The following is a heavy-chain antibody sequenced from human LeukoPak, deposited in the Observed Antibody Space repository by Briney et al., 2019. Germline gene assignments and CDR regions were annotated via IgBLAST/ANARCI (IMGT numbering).Heavy chain of an antibody. D-gene: IGHD3-22*01. V-gene: IGHV3-30*04. CDR1: GFTFSSYA. CDR2: ISYDGSNK. CDR3: ARATYYYDSSGYYSDWFDP. Sequence: PGGPLRLSCAASGFTFSSYAMHWVRQAPGKGLEWVAVISYDGSNKYYADSVKGRFTISRDNSKNTLYLQMNSLRAEDTAVYYCARATYYYDSSGYYSDWFDPWGQGTLVTVSS. J-gene: IGHJ5*02.